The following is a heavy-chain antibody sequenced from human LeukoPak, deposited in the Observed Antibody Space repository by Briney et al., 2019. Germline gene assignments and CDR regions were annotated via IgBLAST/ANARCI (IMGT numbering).Heavy chain of an antibody. CDR3: ARFSEWRELLDY. Sequence: GASVKVSCKASGGTFSSHAISWVRQAPGQGLEWMGEIIPIFGTANYAQKFQGRVTMTRDTSISTAYMELSRLRSDDTAVYYCARFSEWRELLDYWGQGTLVTVSS. D-gene: IGHD1-26*01. CDR2: IIPIFGTA. CDR1: GGTFSSHA. J-gene: IGHJ4*02. V-gene: IGHV1-69*05.